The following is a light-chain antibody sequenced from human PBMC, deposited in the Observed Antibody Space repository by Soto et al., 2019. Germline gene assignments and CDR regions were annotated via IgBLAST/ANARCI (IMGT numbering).Light chain of an antibody. Sequence: TSSDVGNYNYVSWYQQHPGEVPKLIIFNVNNRPSGVSNRFAGSKSGNTASLTISGLLAEDEADYYCSAFTSSTTYVFGSETKITV. V-gene: IGLV2-14*04. CDR2: NVN. CDR3: SAFTSSTTYV. CDR1: SSDVGNYNY. J-gene: IGLJ1*01.